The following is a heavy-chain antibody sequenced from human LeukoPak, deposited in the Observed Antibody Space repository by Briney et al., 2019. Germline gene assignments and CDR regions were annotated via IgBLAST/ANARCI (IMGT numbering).Heavy chain of an antibody. CDR3: ARLGARQMLEY. CDR1: EFTFSSYW. CDR2: IKQDGGQI. D-gene: IGHD4-17*01. Sequence: GGSLRLSCEASEFTFSSYWMSWVRQAPGKGLEWVANIKQDGGQIYYLESVKGRFTVSRDNAKNSLYLQMNSLRAEDTAVYYCARLGARQMLEYWGQGTLVTVSS. V-gene: IGHV3-7*01. J-gene: IGHJ4*02.